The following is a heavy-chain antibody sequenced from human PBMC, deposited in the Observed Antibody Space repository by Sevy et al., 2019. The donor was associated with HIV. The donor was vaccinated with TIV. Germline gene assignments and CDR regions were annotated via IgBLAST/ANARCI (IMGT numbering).Heavy chain of an antibody. CDR1: GFPFSSYE. CDR2: ITNSGSTK. D-gene: IGHD4-17*01. J-gene: IGHJ4*02. Sequence: GGSLRLSCTASGFPFSSYEMNWVRQAPGKGLEWVSYITNSGSTKYYSDSVKGRFTISRDNAKNSLYLQMNNLRAKDTAVYYCARDLPPSATTVAHFDYWGRGTLVTVSS. CDR3: ARDLPPSATTVAHFDY. V-gene: IGHV3-48*03.